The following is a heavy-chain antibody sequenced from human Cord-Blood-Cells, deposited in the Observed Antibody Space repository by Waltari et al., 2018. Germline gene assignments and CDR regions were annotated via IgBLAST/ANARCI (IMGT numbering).Heavy chain of an antibody. V-gene: IGHV4-39*01. CDR2: IYYSGST. Sequence: QLQLQESGPGLVKPSETLSLTCTVSGGSISSSSYYWGWIRQPPGKGLEWIGSIYYSGSTYSNPSLKSRVTISVETSKNQFSLKLSSVTAADTAVYYCARYCSGGSCYDAFDIWGQGTMVTVSS. J-gene: IGHJ3*02. CDR3: ARYCSGGSCYDAFDI. D-gene: IGHD2-15*01. CDR1: GGSISSSSYY.